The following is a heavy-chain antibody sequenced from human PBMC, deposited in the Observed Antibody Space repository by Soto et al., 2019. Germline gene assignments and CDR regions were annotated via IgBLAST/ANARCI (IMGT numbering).Heavy chain of an antibody. CDR2: IYYSGST. V-gene: IGHV4-59*01. CDR1: GGSISSYY. D-gene: IGHD6-13*01. CDR3: ARQRDYIAAAGTSYMDV. J-gene: IGHJ6*03. Sequence: SETLSLTCTVSGGSISSYYWSWIRQPPGKGLEWIGYIYYSGSTNYNPSLKSRVTISVDTSKNQFSLKLSSVTAADTAVYYCARQRDYIAAAGTSYMDVWGKGTTVTVSS.